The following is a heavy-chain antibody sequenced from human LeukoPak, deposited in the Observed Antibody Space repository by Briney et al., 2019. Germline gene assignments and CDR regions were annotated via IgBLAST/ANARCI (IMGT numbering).Heavy chain of an antibody. V-gene: IGHV4-61*02. D-gene: IGHD2-15*01. Sequence: PSETLSLTCTVSSGSISSSNYYWSWIRQPAGKGLEWIGRISTIGSTNYNPSLNSRVTISIDTSKNQFSLKPSSVTAADTAVYYCARDGCGGSCFHYYYYYMDVWGKGTTVTISS. CDR3: ARDGCGGSCFHYYYYYMDV. J-gene: IGHJ6*03. CDR1: SGSISSSNYY. CDR2: ISTIGST.